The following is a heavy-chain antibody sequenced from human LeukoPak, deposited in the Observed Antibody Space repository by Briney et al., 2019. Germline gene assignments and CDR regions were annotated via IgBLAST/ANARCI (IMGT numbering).Heavy chain of an antibody. V-gene: IGHV4-30-2*01. Sequence: SETLSLTCAVSGVSISSGGYSWSWIRQPPGKGLEWIGYIYHSGSTYYNPSLKSRVTISVDRSKNQFSLKLSSVTAADTAVYYCARTYYDFWSGYSERFYFDYWGQGTLVTVSS. CDR1: GVSISSGGYS. CDR2: IYHSGST. D-gene: IGHD3-3*01. J-gene: IGHJ4*02. CDR3: ARTYYDFWSGYSERFYFDY.